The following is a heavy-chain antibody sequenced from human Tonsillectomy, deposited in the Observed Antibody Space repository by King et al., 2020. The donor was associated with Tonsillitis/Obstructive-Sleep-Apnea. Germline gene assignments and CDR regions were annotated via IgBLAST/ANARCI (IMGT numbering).Heavy chain of an antibody. CDR3: ARGYCSGGSCYWGAFDI. V-gene: IGHV5-51*01. D-gene: IGHD2-15*01. CDR1: GYSFTSYW. J-gene: IGHJ3*02. Sequence: QLVQSGAEVKKPGESLKISCKGSGYSFTSYWIGWVRQMPGKGLEGSGFIYHGDSDTRYSPSFQGQVTISTDKSISTAYLPWGSLKASDTAMYYCARGYCSGGSCYWGAFDIWGQGTMVTVSS. CDR2: IYHGDSDT.